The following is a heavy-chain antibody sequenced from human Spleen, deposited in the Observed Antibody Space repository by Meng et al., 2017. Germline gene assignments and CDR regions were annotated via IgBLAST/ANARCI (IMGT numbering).Heavy chain of an antibody. V-gene: IGHV3-23*01. CDR3: AKGPYEYSGNEKDGFDI. CDR2: IGGGGVDT. J-gene: IGHJ3*02. Sequence: GGSLRLSCAASGFPFSTYAMSWVRQAPGKGLEWVSAIGGGGVDTFYADSVKGRFTISRDKSKNTLYLQMNSLRAEDTAVYYCAKGPYEYSGNEKDGFDIWGQGTMVTVSS. D-gene: IGHD5-12*01. CDR1: GFPFSTYA.